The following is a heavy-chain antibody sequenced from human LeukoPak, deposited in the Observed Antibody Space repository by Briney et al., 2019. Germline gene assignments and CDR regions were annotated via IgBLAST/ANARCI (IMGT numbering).Heavy chain of an antibody. D-gene: IGHD5-24*01. V-gene: IGHV3-33*01. CDR1: GFTFSSYG. J-gene: IGHJ4*02. CDR3: ARVRDGYSYYFDY. CDR2: IWYDGSNK. Sequence: GGSLRLSCAASGFTFSSYGMHWVRQAPGKGLEWVAVIWYDGSNKYYADSVKGRFTISRDNSKNTLYLQMNSLRAEDTAVYYCARVRDGYSYYFDYWGQGTLVTVSS.